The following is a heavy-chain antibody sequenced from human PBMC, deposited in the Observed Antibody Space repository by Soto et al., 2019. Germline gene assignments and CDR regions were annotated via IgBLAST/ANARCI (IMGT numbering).Heavy chain of an antibody. Sequence: EVQLVESGGGLVQPGRSLRLSCAASGFTFDDYAMHWVRQAPGKGLEWVSGISWNSGSIGYADSVKGRFTISRDNAKNSLYLQLNSRRAEDTALYYCAKGIVVVIAPTPFDLWGRGTMVTVSS. J-gene: IGHJ2*01. CDR2: ISWNSGSI. CDR1: GFTFDDYA. D-gene: IGHD2-15*01. V-gene: IGHV3-9*01. CDR3: AKGIVVVIAPTPFDL.